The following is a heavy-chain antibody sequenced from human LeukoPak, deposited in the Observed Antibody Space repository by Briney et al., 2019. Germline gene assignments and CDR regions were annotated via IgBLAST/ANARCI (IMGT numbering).Heavy chain of an antibody. J-gene: IGHJ5*02. V-gene: IGHV3-21*01. CDR2: ISSSSSYI. CDR3: ARDLNCSGGSCYSDWFDP. D-gene: IGHD2-15*01. CDR1: GFTFSSYS. Sequence: GGSLRLSCAASGFTFSSYSMNWVRQAPGKGLEWVSSISSSSSYIYYADSVKGRFTISRDNAKNSLYLQMNSLRAEDTAVYYCARDLNCSGGSCYSDWFDPRGQGTLVTVSS.